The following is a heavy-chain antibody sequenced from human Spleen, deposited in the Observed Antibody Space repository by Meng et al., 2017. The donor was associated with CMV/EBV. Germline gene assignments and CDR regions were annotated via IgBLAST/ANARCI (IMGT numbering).Heavy chain of an antibody. Sequence: GESLKISCAASGFTFSSYWMHWVRQAPGKGLVWVSRINSDGSSTSYADSVKGRFTISRDNAKNMLYLQMNSLRAEDTAVYYCARVLGSALRFLEWLLPDYYYYGMDVWGQGTTVTVSS. V-gene: IGHV3-74*01. J-gene: IGHJ6*02. CDR1: GFTFSSYW. CDR2: INSDGSST. D-gene: IGHD3-3*01. CDR3: ARVLGSALRFLEWLLPDYYYYGMDV.